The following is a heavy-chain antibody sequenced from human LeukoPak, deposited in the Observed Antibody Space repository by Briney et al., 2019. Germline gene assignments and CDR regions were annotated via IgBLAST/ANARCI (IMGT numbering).Heavy chain of an antibody. CDR1: GYTLTELS. V-gene: IGHV1-24*01. D-gene: IGHD6-25*01. J-gene: IGHJ3*02. CDR3: ATELRGGLAFDI. Sequence: ASVKVSCKVSGYTLTELSMHWVRQAPGKGLEWMGGFDPEDGETIHAQKFQGRVTMTEDTSTDTAYMELSSLRSEDTAVYYCATELRGGLAFDIWGQGTMVTVSS. CDR2: FDPEDGET.